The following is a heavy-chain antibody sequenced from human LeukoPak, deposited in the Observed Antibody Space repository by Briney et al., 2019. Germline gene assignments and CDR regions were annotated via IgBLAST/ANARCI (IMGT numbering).Heavy chain of an antibody. CDR3: ARHLSSVRGVPEYYFDY. CDR2: IYYSGST. Sequence: SETLSLTCTVSGGSISSSSYYWGWIRQPPGKGLEWIGSIYYSGSTYYNPSLKSRVTIPVDTSKNQFSLKLSSVTAADTAVYYCARHLSSVRGVPEYYFDYWGQGTLVTVSS. CDR1: GGSISSSSYY. D-gene: IGHD3-10*01. J-gene: IGHJ4*02. V-gene: IGHV4-39*01.